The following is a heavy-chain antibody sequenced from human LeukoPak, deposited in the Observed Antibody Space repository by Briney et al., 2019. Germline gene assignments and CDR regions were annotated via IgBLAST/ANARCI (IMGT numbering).Heavy chain of an antibody. CDR3: ARYYSGWYYFDY. CDR1: GGTFSSYA. V-gene: IGHV1-69*13. J-gene: IGHJ4*02. D-gene: IGHD6-19*01. Sequence: GASVKVSCKASGGTFSSYAISWVRQAPGQGLEWMGGIIPIFGAANYAQKFQGRVTITADESTSTAYMELSSLRSEDTAVYYCARYYSGWYYFDYWGQGTLVTVSS. CDR2: IIPIFGAA.